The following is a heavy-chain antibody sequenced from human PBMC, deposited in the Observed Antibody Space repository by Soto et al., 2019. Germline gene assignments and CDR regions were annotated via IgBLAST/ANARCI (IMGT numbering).Heavy chain of an antibody. Sequence: PSQTLSLTGAISGDSVSSNRAAWNLIRQSPSRGLEWLGRTYYRSKWYNDYAVSVKSRITINPDTSKNQFSLQLNSVTPEDTAVYYCARVVAAGTWFDPWGQGTLVTVSS. J-gene: IGHJ5*02. CDR3: ARVVAAGTWFDP. V-gene: IGHV6-1*01. CDR1: GDSVSSNRAA. D-gene: IGHD6-13*01. CDR2: TYYRSKWYN.